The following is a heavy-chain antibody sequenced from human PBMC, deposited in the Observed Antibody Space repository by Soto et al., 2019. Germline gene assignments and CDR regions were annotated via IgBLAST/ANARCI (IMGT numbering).Heavy chain of an antibody. J-gene: IGHJ5*02. CDR1: GGSISSGGYY. V-gene: IGHV4-31*03. D-gene: IGHD3-22*01. CDR3: ARDGFARYYYDSSGEISSWFDP. CDR2: IYYSGST. Sequence: SETLSLTCTVSGGSISSGGYYWSWIRQHPGKGLEWIGYIYYSGSTYYNPSLKSRVTISVDTSKNQFSLKLSSVTAADTAVYYCARDGFARYYYDSSGEISSWFDPWGQGTLVTVSS.